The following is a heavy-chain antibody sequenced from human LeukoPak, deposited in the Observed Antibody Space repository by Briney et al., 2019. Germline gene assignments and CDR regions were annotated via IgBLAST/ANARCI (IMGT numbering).Heavy chain of an antibody. D-gene: IGHD4-23*01. V-gene: IGHV4-31*03. CDR2: IYYSGST. CDR3: ARSGLTLEEDYFDY. J-gene: IGHJ4*02. Sequence: SETLSLTCTVSGGSISSGGYYWSWIRQHPGKGLEWIGYIYYSGSTYYNPSLKSRVTISVDTSKNQFSLKLSSVTAADTAVYYCARSGLTLEEDYFDYWGQGTLVTVSS. CDR1: GGSISSGGYY.